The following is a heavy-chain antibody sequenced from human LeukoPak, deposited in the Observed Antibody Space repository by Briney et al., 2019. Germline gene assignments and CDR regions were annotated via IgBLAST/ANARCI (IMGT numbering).Heavy chain of an antibody. V-gene: IGHV1-2*02. CDR2: INPNSGGT. J-gene: IGHJ4*02. Sequence: AASVNVSCKASGYTFTGYYMHWVRQAPGQGLEWMGWINPNSGGTNYAQKFKGRVTMTGDTSISTAYMELSSLRSDDTAVYYCARPGSANYYDYWGQGTLVTVPS. CDR1: GYTFTGYY. D-gene: IGHD3-10*01. CDR3: ARPGSANYYDY.